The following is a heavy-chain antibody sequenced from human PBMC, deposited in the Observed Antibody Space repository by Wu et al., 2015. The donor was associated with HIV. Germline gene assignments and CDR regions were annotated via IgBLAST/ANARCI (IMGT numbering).Heavy chain of an antibody. J-gene: IGHJ4*02. CDR2: IIPSSGDT. V-gene: IGHV1-2*02. CDR3: TRSRGFSVHYKTDDYFDY. Sequence: QGHLVQSGPEVKSPGASVKVSCKASGYSFSAYYMHWVRQAPGQGLEYLGWIIPSSGDTRYAPNFQGRVTMTRDTSINTVYMELTRLKSDDTAVYYCTRSRGFSVHYKTDDYFDYWGQGTLVAVSS. D-gene: IGHD3-3*01. CDR1: GYSFSAYY.